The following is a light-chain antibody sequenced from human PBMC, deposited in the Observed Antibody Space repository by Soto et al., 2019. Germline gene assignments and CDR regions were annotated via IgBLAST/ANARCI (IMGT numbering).Light chain of an antibody. CDR2: GAS. CDR3: HQRQSWPRT. J-gene: IGKJ1*01. CDR1: QSVTDRY. Sequence: EIGLKQSPGALSLSPGERAALSCRASQSVTDRYLAWYQRKPGQAPRLLIYGASKRATGIPARFSASGSGTDFTLTISDVQPEDFALYYCHQRQSWPRTFGQGTKVAIK. V-gene: IGKV3-11*01.